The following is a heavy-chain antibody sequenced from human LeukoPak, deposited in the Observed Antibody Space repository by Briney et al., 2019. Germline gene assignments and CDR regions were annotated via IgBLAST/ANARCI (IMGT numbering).Heavy chain of an antibody. CDR1: GYTFTGYY. D-gene: IGHD3-9*01. CDR3: ARGDHYDVLTGFQTPSHLSDY. Sequence: ASVKVSCTASGYTFTGYYVHWVRRAPGQGLEWMGWINPNSGGTNYAQKFQGRVTMTRDTSISTAYMELSRLRSDDTAVYYCARGDHYDVLTGFQTPSHLSDYWGQGTLVTVSS. J-gene: IGHJ4*02. CDR2: INPNSGGT. V-gene: IGHV1-2*02.